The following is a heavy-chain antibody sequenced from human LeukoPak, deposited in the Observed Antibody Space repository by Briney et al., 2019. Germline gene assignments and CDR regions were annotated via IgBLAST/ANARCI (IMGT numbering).Heavy chain of an antibody. Sequence: GGSLRLSCAASGFTFSSYSMNWVRQAPGKGLEWVSSISSSSSYIYYADSVKGRFTISRDNAKNSLYLQMNSLRAEDTAVYYCARASGTLDAFDIWGQGTMVTVS. CDR2: ISSSSSYI. CDR1: GFTFSSYS. CDR3: ARASGTLDAFDI. J-gene: IGHJ3*02. V-gene: IGHV3-21*01. D-gene: IGHD1-26*01.